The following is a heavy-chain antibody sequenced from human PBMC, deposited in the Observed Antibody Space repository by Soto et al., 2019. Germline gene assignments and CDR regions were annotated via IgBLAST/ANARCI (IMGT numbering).Heavy chain of an antibody. CDR1: GFTFSSYG. V-gene: IGHV3-33*08. D-gene: IGHD2-15*01. CDR3: ARDGYCSGGSCYSVPVFDY. J-gene: IGHJ4*02. Sequence: GGSLRLSCTDSGFTFSSYGMHWVRQAPGKGLEWVAVIWYDGSNKYYADSVKGRFTISRDNSKNTLYLQMNSLRAEDTAVYYCARDGYCSGGSCYSVPVFDYWGQGTLVTVSS. CDR2: IWYDGSNK.